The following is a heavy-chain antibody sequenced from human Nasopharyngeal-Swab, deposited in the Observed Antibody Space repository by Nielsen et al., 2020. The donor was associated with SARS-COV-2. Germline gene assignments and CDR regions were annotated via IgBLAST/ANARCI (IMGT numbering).Heavy chain of an antibody. J-gene: IGHJ4*02. CDR1: GFTFSSYG. Sequence: SLKISCAASGFTFSSYGMHWVRQAPGKGLEWVAVIWYDGSNKYYADSVKGRFTISRDNSKNTLYLQMNSLRAEDTAVYYCARDIPIDYGDYDDYWGQGTLVTVSS. D-gene: IGHD4-17*01. CDR3: ARDIPIDYGDYDDY. V-gene: IGHV3-33*01. CDR2: IWYDGSNK.